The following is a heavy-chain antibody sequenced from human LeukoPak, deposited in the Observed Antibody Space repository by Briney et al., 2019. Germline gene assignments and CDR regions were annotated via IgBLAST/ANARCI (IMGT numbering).Heavy chain of an antibody. D-gene: IGHD2-15*01. CDR1: GGTFSSYA. CDR2: ITPIFGTA. V-gene: IGHV1-69*06. J-gene: IGHJ5*02. CDR3: ARAYCSGDSCYHSRGWFDP. Sequence: SVKVSCKASGGTFSSYAISWVRQAPGQGLEWMGGITPIFGTANYAQKFQGRVTITADKSTSTAYMELSSLRSEDTAVYYCARAYCSGDSCYHSRGWFDPWGQGTLVTVSS.